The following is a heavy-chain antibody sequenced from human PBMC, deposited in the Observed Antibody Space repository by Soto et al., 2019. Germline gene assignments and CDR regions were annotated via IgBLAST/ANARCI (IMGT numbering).Heavy chain of an antibody. Sequence: ASVKVSCKASGYTFTNYYIHWVRQAPGQGLEWMGLINPSDGSTNYAQKFQGRVTMTRDTSTSTVYMELSSLRSEDTAMYYCARDRLSAGTFDYWGKGTLVTVSS. CDR1: GYTFTNYY. D-gene: IGHD6-25*01. V-gene: IGHV1-46*01. J-gene: IGHJ4*02. CDR3: ARDRLSAGTFDY. CDR2: INPSDGST.